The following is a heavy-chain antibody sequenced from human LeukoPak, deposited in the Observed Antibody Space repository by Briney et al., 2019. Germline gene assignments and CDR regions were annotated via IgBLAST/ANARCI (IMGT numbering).Heavy chain of an antibody. CDR2: IYYSGST. CDR1: GGSISSYY. Sequence: PSETLSLTCTVSGGSISSYYWSWLRQPPGKGLEWIGYIYYSGSTNYNPSLKSRVTISVDTSKNQFSLKLSSVTAADTAVYYCAREGNSGSYFDYWGQGTLVTVSS. D-gene: IGHD1-26*01. CDR3: AREGNSGSYFDY. V-gene: IGHV4-59*01. J-gene: IGHJ4*02.